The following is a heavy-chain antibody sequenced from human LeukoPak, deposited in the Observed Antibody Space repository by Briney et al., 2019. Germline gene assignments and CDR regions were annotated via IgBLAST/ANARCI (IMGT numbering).Heavy chain of an antibody. J-gene: IGHJ4*02. D-gene: IGHD1-26*01. CDR3: AASRIVGASGYFDY. CDR2: INHSGST. Sequence: SETLSLTCAVYGGSFSGYYWSWIRQPPGKGLEWIGEINHSGSTNYNPSLKSRVTISVDTSKNQFSLKLSSVTAADTAVYYCAASRIVGASGYFDYWGQGTLVTVSS. CDR1: GGSFSGYY. V-gene: IGHV4-34*01.